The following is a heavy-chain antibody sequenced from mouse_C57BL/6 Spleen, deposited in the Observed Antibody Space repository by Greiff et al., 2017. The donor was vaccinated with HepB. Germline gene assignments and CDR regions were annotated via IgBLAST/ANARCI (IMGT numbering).Heavy chain of an antibody. Sequence: GGGLVQPKGSLKLSCAASGFSFNTYAMNWVRQAPGKGLEWVARIRSKSNNYATYYADSVKDRFTISRDDSESMLYLQMNNLKTEETAMYYCVRGDYDIYFDYWGQGTTLTVSS. J-gene: IGHJ2*01. CDR2: IRSKSNNYAT. CDR3: VRGDYDIYFDY. CDR1: GFSFNTYA. D-gene: IGHD2-4*01. V-gene: IGHV10-1*01.